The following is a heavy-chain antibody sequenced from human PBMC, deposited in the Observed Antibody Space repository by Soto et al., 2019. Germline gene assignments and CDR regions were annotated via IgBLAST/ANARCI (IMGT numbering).Heavy chain of an antibody. Sequence: QITLKESGPTLVKPTQTLTLTCTFSGFSLSTSGVGVGWIRQPPGKALEWLALIYWDDDKRYSPSLKSRLTITKDTSKNQVVLTMTNMDPVDTATYYCAHRLQDVVRYFDPFDYWGQGTLVTVSS. D-gene: IGHD3-9*01. CDR1: GFSLSTSGVG. CDR2: IYWDDDK. J-gene: IGHJ4*02. V-gene: IGHV2-5*02. CDR3: AHRLQDVVRYFDPFDY.